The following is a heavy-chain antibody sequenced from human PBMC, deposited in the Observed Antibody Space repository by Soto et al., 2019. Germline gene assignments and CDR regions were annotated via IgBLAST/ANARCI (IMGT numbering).Heavy chain of an antibody. CDR3: ASYRGGLVTLVRYFDY. CDR2: ISSSSSYT. Sequence: PGGSLRLSCAASGFTFSDYYMSWIRQAPGKGLEWVSYISSSSSYTNYADSVKGRFTISRDNAKSSLYLQMNSLRAEDTAVYYCASYRGGLVTLVRYFDYWGQGTLVTVSS. V-gene: IGHV3-11*03. CDR1: GFTFSDYY. J-gene: IGHJ4*02. D-gene: IGHD3-9*01.